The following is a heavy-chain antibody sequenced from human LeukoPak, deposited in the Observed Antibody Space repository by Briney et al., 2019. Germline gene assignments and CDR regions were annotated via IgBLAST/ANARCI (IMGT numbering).Heavy chain of an antibody. V-gene: IGHV3-21*01. CDR1: GFTFSSYS. CDR2: ISSSSSYI. CDR3: ARGLGTVTPFDY. D-gene: IGHD4-17*01. Sequence: GGSLRLSCAASGFTFSSYSMTWVRQAPGKGLEWVSSISSSSSYIYYADSVKGRFTISRDNAKNSLYLQMNSLRAEDTVVYYCARGLGTVTPFDYWGQRTLVTVSS. J-gene: IGHJ4*02.